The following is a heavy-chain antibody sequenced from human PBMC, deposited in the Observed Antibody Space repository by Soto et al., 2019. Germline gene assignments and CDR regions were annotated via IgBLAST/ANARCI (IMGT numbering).Heavy chain of an antibody. CDR3: ASTGIAVAGTSDP. D-gene: IGHD6-19*01. J-gene: IGHJ5*02. V-gene: IGHV4-39*01. CDR1: GGSISSSSYY. Sequence: SETLSLTCTVSGGSISSSSYYWGWIRQPPGKGLEWIGSIYYSGSTYYNPSLKSRVTISVDTSKNQFSLKLSSVTAADTAVYYCASTGIAVAGTSDPWGQGTLVTVSS. CDR2: IYYSGST.